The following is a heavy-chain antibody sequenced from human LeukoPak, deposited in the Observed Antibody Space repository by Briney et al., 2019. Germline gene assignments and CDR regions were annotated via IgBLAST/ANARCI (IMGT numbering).Heavy chain of an antibody. CDR2: LRSDGGSS. V-gene: IGHV3-74*01. CDR3: VRDLDLGGYSSFVT. Sequence: GGSLRLSCAASGFTFSTYFWMHWVRQAPGKGLVWVSRLRSDGGSSAYADFVRGRITISRDNAKNTLYLQMNSLRAEDTAVYYCVRDLDLGGYSSFVTWGQGTLVTVSS. D-gene: IGHD4-23*01. J-gene: IGHJ5*02. CDR1: GFTFSTYFW.